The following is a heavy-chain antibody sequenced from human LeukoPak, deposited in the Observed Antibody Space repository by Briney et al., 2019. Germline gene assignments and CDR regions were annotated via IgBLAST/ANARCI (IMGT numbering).Heavy chain of an antibody. Sequence: SVKVSCKASGGTFSSYAISWVRQAPGQGLEWMGGIIPILGTANYAQKFQGRVTIAADESTSTAYMELSSLRSEDTAVYYCARTRTILAVAGTPYFDYWGQGTLVTVSS. CDR2: IIPILGTA. CDR1: GGTFSSYA. CDR3: ARTRTILAVAGTPYFDY. D-gene: IGHD6-19*01. V-gene: IGHV1-69*13. J-gene: IGHJ4*02.